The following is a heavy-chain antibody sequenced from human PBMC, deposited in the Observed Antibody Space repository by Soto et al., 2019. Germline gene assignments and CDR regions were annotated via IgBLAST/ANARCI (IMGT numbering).Heavy chain of an antibody. J-gene: IGHJ4*02. D-gene: IGHD1-26*01. Sequence: SETLSLTCTVSGGSISSYYWSWIRQPPGKGLEWIGYIYYSGSTNYNPSLKSRVTISVDTSKNQFSLKLSSVTAADTAAYYCAGEGRIVGDPYFDYWGQGALVTVSS. CDR1: GGSISSYY. CDR2: IYYSGST. CDR3: AGEGRIVGDPYFDY. V-gene: IGHV4-59*01.